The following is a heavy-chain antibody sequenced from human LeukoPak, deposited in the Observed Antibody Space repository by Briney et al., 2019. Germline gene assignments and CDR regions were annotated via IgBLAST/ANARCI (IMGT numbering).Heavy chain of an antibody. CDR3: ARYLRQGSTWYHLDY. V-gene: IGHV4-39*01. CDR2: IYYSGST. D-gene: IGHD6-13*01. Sequence: PSETLSLTCTVSGGSISSSSYYWGWIRQPPGKGLEWIGIIYYSGSTYYNPSLKSRVTISVDTSKNQFSLKLSSVTAAGTAVYYCARYLRQGSTWYHLDYWGQGTLVTVSS. J-gene: IGHJ4*02. CDR1: GGSISSSSYY.